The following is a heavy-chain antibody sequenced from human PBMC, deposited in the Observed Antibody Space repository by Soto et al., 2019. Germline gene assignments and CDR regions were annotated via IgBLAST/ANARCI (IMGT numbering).Heavy chain of an antibody. Sequence: QVQLVQSGAEVKKPGASVKVSCKASGYTFTSYDINWVRQATGQGLEWMGWMNPNSGNTGYAQKFQGRVTMTRNTSLSTAYMELSSLRSEDTAVYYCASSRVLLWFGELSDAFYIWGQGTMVTVSS. V-gene: IGHV1-8*01. J-gene: IGHJ3*02. D-gene: IGHD3-10*01. CDR3: ASSRVLLWFGELSDAFYI. CDR2: MNPNSGNT. CDR1: GYTFTSYD.